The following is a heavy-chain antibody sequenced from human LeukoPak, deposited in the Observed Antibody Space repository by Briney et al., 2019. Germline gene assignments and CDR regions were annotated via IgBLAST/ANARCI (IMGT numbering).Heavy chain of an antibody. CDR2: IYSGGTT. Sequence: GSLRLSCAASGFTFSDYYMSWIRQAPGKGLEWVSLIYSGGTTYYADSVKGRFTISRDNSKNTLYLQMNSLRVEDTAVYYCATIGDWGQGTLVTVSS. V-gene: IGHV3-66*01. D-gene: IGHD2/OR15-2a*01. CDR1: GFTFSDYY. J-gene: IGHJ4*02. CDR3: ATIGD.